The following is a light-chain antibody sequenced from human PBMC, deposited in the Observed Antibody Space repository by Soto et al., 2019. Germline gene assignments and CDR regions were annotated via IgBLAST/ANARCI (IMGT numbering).Light chain of an antibody. Sequence: QSVLTQPPSASGSPGQSVTISCTGTSSDVGGYNYVSWYQQHPGKAPKLMIYEVFKRPSGVPDRFSGSKSGNTASLTVSGVQAEDEVIYYASSYAGSNNFDVFGTGTKVPVL. V-gene: IGLV2-8*01. CDR2: EVF. CDR3: SSYAGSNNFDV. J-gene: IGLJ1*01. CDR1: SSDVGGYNY.